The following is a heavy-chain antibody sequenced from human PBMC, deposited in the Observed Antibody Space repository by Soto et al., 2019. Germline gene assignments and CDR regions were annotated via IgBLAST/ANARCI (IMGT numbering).Heavy chain of an antibody. CDR3: AKGVYSTDYYGMDV. D-gene: IGHD6-13*01. CDR1: GFTFSSFG. CDR2: ISYDGSNT. V-gene: IGHV3-30*18. Sequence: PGGSLRLSCAASGFTFSSFGMHWVRQAPGKGLEWVALISYDGSNTYYADSVKGRFTISRDNSKNTLYVQMNSLGADDTAVYYCAKGVYSTDYYGMDVWGQGTTVTVSS. J-gene: IGHJ6*02.